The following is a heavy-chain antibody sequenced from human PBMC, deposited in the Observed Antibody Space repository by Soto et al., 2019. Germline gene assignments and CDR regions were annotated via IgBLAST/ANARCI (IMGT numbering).Heavy chain of an antibody. Sequence: ASVKVSCKASGYTLTSCYMRWVRQAPGQGLEWMGIINPSGGSTSYAQKFQGRVTMTRDTSTSTVYMELSSLRSEDTAVYYCAGTYYYDSSGSKGSSGPLRSWFDPWGQRTLGIVSS. D-gene: IGHD3-22*01. J-gene: IGHJ5*02. CDR3: AGTYYYDSSGSKGSSGPLRSWFDP. CDR2: INPSGGST. CDR1: GYTLTSCY. V-gene: IGHV1-46*01.